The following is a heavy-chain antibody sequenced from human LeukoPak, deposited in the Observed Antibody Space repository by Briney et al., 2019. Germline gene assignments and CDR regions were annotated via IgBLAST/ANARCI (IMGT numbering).Heavy chain of an antibody. D-gene: IGHD2-2*01. Sequence: GGSLRLSCAASGFTFSSYWMHWVRQAPGKGLEWVSAISGSGGSTYYADSVKGRFTISRDNSKNTLYLQMNSLRAEDTAVYYCAKDGTYCSSTSCPFDYWGQGTLVTVSS. V-gene: IGHV3-23*01. CDR1: GFTFSSYW. CDR3: AKDGTYCSSTSCPFDY. CDR2: ISGSGGST. J-gene: IGHJ4*02.